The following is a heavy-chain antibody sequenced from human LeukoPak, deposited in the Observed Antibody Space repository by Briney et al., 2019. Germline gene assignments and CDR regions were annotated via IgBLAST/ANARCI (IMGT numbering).Heavy chain of an antibody. V-gene: IGHV4-34*01. CDR3: ATGGDSSKWFGR. D-gene: IGHD6-13*01. CDR2: INHSGST. CDR1: GGSFSGYY. J-gene: IGHJ5*02. Sequence: SETLSLTCAVYGGSFSGYYWSWIRQPPGKGLEWVGEINHSGSTNYNPSIKSRVTIPVDTSKNQFSLKLSAVTAADTAVYYCATGGDSSKWFGRWGQGTLVTVSS.